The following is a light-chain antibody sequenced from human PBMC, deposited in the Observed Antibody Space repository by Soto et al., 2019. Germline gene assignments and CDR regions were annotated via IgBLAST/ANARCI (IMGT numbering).Light chain of an antibody. CDR2: EVT. V-gene: IGLV2-14*01. CDR3: SSYTNINTRACV. J-gene: IGLJ1*01. Sequence: QSVLTQPASVSGSPGQSITISCTGTSGDIGSYNRVSWYQQHPGKVPKLIIYEVTDRPSGVSNRFSGSKSGNTASLTISGLQAEDEAEYYCSSYTNINTRACVFGTGTKGTVL. CDR1: SGDIGSYNR.